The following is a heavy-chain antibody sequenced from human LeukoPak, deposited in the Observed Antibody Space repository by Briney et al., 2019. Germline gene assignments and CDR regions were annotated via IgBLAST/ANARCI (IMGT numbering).Heavy chain of an antibody. CDR2: IRYDGSDK. CDR1: GFIFSNYG. CDR3: ANGGLEAAGRG. J-gene: IGHJ4*02. V-gene: IGHV3-30*02. Sequence: GGSLRLSCAASGFIFSNYGMHWVRQAPGKGLEWVAFIRYDGSDKYYTDSVKGRFTISRDDSKNTLYLQMYSLRAEDTAVYYCANGGLEAAGRGWGQGTLVTVSS. D-gene: IGHD6-13*01.